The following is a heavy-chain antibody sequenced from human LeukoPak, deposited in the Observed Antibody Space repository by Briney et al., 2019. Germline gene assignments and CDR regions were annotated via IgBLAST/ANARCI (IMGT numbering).Heavy chain of an antibody. CDR1: GFIFSTYN. J-gene: IGHJ6*03. CDR2: IYSSGTT. CDR3: ARDPIDV. V-gene: IGHV3-66*01. Sequence: PGGSLRLSCATSGFIFSTYNMNWVRQAPGKGLEWVSVIYSSGTTYYADSVKGRFTISRDNSKNTLYLQMNSLRAEDTAVYYCARDPIDVWDKGTTVTISS.